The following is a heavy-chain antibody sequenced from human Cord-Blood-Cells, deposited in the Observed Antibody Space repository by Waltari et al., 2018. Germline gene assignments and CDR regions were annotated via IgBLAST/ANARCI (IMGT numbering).Heavy chain of an antibody. Sequence: QVQLVQSGAEVKKPGASVKVSCKASGYTFTSYDINWVRQATGQGLEWMGWRNPNSGNTGYAQKFQGRVTITRNTSISTAYMELSSLRAEDTAVYYCARVYCSSTSCYDAFDIWGQGTMVTVSS. V-gene: IGHV1-8*03. CDR3: ARVYCSSTSCYDAFDI. CDR1: GYTFTSYD. D-gene: IGHD2-2*01. CDR2: RNPNSGNT. J-gene: IGHJ3*02.